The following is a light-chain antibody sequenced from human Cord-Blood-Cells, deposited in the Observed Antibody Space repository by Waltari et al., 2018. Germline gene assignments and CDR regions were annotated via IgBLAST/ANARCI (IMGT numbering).Light chain of an antibody. CDR1: KSVSSN. Sequence: EIVMTQSPATLSVSPGERATLSCRASKSVSSNLAWYQQNPGQAPRLLIYGASTRATGIPARFSGSGSGTEFTLTISSLQSEDFAVYYCQQYNNWPLYTFGQGTKLEIK. V-gene: IGKV3-15*01. J-gene: IGKJ2*01. CDR2: GAS. CDR3: QQYNNWPLYT.